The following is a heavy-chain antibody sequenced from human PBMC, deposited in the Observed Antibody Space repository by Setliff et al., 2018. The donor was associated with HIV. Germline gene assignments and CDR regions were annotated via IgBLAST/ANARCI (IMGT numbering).Heavy chain of an antibody. Sequence: SETLSLTCAVYGGSFSDYYWSWIRQPPGKGLESIGEINHSGSTNHNPSLKSRFTISVDTSKNQFSLKLTSVTAADTAVYYCARVRIGYYFQRPDYYYMDVWGKGTTVTVSS. J-gene: IGHJ6*03. CDR1: GGSFSDYY. V-gene: IGHV4-34*01. CDR3: ARVRIGYYFQRPDYYYMDV. D-gene: IGHD3-22*01. CDR2: INHSGST.